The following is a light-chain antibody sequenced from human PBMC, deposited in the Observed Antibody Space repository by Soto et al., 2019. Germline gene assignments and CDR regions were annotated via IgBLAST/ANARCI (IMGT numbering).Light chain of an antibody. CDR3: QQYDSFPRT. J-gene: IGKJ1*01. Sequence: DIQMTQSPSTLSASVGDRVTITCRASQSINNWLAWYQQKPGKAPKLFIFKASTLESGVPSRFSGSGSGTEFTLSISSLQPDDFATYCCQQYDSFPRTFGQGTMVEIK. V-gene: IGKV1-5*03. CDR2: KAS. CDR1: QSINNW.